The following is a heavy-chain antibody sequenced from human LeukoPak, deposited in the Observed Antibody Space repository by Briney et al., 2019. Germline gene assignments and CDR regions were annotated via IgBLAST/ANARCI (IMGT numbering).Heavy chain of an antibody. D-gene: IGHD3-22*01. V-gene: IGHV3-21*04. J-gene: IGHJ5*02. CDR2: ISSSSSYI. Sequence: GGSLRLSCAASGFTFSSYSMNWVRQAPGKGLEWVSSISSSSSYIYYADSVKGRFTISRDNAKNSLYLQMNSLRAEDTALYYCAKDHSSGYLLGKNWFDPWGQGTLVTVSS. CDR1: GFTFSSYS. CDR3: AKDHSSGYLLGKNWFDP.